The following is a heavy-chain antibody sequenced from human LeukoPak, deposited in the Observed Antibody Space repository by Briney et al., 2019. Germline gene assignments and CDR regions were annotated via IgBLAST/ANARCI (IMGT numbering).Heavy chain of an antibody. D-gene: IGHD5-12*01. V-gene: IGHV3-7*02. CDR3: ARFGYSGWNLEN. Sequence: GGSLRLSCAASGFSFRDFWMTWVRQAPGKGLEWVANINQGGGVKYYADSVKARCTISRDDTESSLYMQMNSPRDEDRDEYDSARFGYSGWNLENWGQGTLVTVSS. CDR1: GFSFRDFW. J-gene: IGHJ4*02. CDR2: INQGGGVK.